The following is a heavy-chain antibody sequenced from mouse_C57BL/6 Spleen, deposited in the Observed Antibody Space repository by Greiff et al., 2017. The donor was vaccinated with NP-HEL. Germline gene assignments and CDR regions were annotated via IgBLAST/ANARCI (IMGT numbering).Heavy chain of an antibody. CDR2: IDPSDSET. CDR1: GYTFTSYW. J-gene: IGHJ4*01. Sequence: QVQLQQPGAELVRPGSSVKLSCKASGYTFTSYWMHWVKQRPIQGLEWIGNIDPSDSETHYNQKFKDKATLTVDKSSSTAYMPLSSLPSEDSAGYYCARSKLGNAMDYWGQGTSVTVSS. CDR3: ARSKLGNAMDY. D-gene: IGHD3-1*01. V-gene: IGHV1-52*01.